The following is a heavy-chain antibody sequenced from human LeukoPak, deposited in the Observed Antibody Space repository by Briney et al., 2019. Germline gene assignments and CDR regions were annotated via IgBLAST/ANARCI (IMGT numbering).Heavy chain of an antibody. V-gene: IGHV3-43D*03. Sequence: GGSLRLSCAASGFIFDDYAMHWVRQAPGKGLEWVSLISWDGGSTYYVDSVKGRFTISRDNSKNSLYLQMNSLRAEDTALYYCARGQLVDYNHYYMDVWGKGTTVTVSS. CDR3: ARGQLVDYNHYYMDV. D-gene: IGHD6-6*01. J-gene: IGHJ6*03. CDR2: ISWDGGST. CDR1: GFIFDDYA.